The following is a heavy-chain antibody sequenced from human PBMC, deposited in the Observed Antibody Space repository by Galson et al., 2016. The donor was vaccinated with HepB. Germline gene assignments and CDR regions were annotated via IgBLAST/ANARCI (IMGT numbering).Heavy chain of an antibody. D-gene: IGHD1-26*01. J-gene: IGHJ2*01. Sequence: SLRLSCAASGFRFSDRAMHWVRQPPGKGLEWVAVIWPNGNSQYYADSVKGRFTISRDNSKNTLYLQMSSLRAEDTAVYYCTREGVGGFGLWGRGTLVTVSS. CDR3: TREGVGGFGL. V-gene: IGHV3-33*01. CDR2: IWPNGNSQ. CDR1: GFRFSDRA.